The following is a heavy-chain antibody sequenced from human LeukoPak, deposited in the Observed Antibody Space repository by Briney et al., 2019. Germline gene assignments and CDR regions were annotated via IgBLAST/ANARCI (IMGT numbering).Heavy chain of an antibody. CDR2: IYYSEST. CDR3: ARQNVATTHLDY. D-gene: IGHD5-12*01. CDR1: GGSISSSSYY. Sequence: PSETLSLTCTVSGGSISSSSYYWGWIRQPPGKGLEWFGRIYYSESTYYNPSLKSRVTISVDTSKNQFSLKLSSVTAADTAVYYCARQNVATTHLDYWGQGTLVTVSS. J-gene: IGHJ4*02. V-gene: IGHV4-39*01.